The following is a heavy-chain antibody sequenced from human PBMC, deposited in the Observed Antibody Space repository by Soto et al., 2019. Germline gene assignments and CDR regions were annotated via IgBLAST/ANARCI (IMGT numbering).Heavy chain of an antibody. CDR3: ARRYGADFDY. D-gene: IGHD4-17*01. J-gene: IGHJ4*02. V-gene: IGHV4-59*08. CDR1: GGSSSSYY. CDR2: IYYSGST. Sequence: SETLSLTWTVSGGSSSSYYWSWIRQPPGKGLEWIGYIYYSGSTNYNPSLKSRVTISVDTSKNQFSLKLSSVTAADTAVYYCARRYGADFDYWGQGTLVTVSS.